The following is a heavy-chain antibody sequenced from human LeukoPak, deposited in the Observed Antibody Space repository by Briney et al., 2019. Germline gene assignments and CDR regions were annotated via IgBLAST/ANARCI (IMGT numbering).Heavy chain of an antibody. D-gene: IGHD7-27*01. J-gene: IGHJ4*02. Sequence: PSEILSLTCTISNGSITSHYWSWIRQSPGQGPEWIGYVYYSGSTSYNPSLKSRATVSMDTSKKQFSLIMKSVTGADTAVYFCARFNWGGYYFDSWGQGALVTVSS. CDR1: NGSITSHY. CDR2: VYYSGST. CDR3: ARFNWGGYYFDS. V-gene: IGHV4-59*08.